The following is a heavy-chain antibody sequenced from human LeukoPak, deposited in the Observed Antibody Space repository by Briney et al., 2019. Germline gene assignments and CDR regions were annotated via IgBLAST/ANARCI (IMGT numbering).Heavy chain of an antibody. CDR2: IYGSSRT. CDR1: GFIVSSNY. J-gene: IGHJ4*02. V-gene: IGHV3-66*01. Sequence: GGSLRLSCAGSGFIVSSNYMSWVRQAAGKGLEWVSVIYGSSRTYYADSVKGRFTISRDNSKNTLYLQMNSLKTEDTAVYYCSSNMVEWGQGTLVTVSS. D-gene: IGHD4/OR15-4a*01. CDR3: SSNMVE.